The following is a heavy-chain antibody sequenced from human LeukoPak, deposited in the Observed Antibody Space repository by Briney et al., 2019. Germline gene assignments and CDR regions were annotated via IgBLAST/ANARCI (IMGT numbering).Heavy chain of an antibody. CDR3: AREYSSSPRGYDY. V-gene: IGHV3-53*01. D-gene: IGHD6-13*01. J-gene: IGHJ4*02. Sequence: GGSLRLSCAASGFTVSSNYMSWVRQAPGKGLEWVSVIYSGGSTYYADSVKGRFTISRDNAKNSLYLQMNSLRAEDTAVYYCAREYSSSPRGYDYWGQGTLVTVSS. CDR1: GFTVSSNY. CDR2: IYSGGST.